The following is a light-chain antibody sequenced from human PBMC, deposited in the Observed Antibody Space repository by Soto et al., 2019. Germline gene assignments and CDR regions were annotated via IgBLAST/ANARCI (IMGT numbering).Light chain of an antibody. V-gene: IGKV2-30*01. J-gene: IGKJ4*01. CDR2: KVS. Sequence: DVVMTQSPLSLPVTLGQPASISCRSSQSLVYSDGNTYLNWFQQRPGQSPRRLICKVSNRDSGVPDRFSGSGSGTDFTLKISRVDADEVGDYYCMKGPHCPPFGGGTKVEIK. CDR3: MKGPHCPP. CDR1: QSLVYSDGNTY.